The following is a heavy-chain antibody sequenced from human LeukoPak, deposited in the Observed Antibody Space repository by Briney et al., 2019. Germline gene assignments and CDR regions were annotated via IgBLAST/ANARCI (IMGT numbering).Heavy chain of an antibody. Sequence: GGSLRLSCAASGFTFSDFYMSWIRQAPGRGLEYISYISGTSSDTNYADSVKGRFTISRDNAKNSLYLQMNSLRAEDAAVYYCARTAREPDVRGQGTTVTVSS. CDR1: GFTFSDFY. CDR3: ARTAREPDV. J-gene: IGHJ6*02. CDR2: ISGTSSDT. V-gene: IGHV3-11*03. D-gene: IGHD2-21*02.